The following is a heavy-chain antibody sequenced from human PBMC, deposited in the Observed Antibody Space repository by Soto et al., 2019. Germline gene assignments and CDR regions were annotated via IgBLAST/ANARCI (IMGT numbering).Heavy chain of an antibody. J-gene: IGHJ3*02. CDR3: ARGSWEGWDAFDI. CDR1: GFTFSSYA. CDR2: ISGSGGST. V-gene: IGHV3-23*01. Sequence: GGSLRLSCAASGFTFSSYAMSWVRQAPGKGLEWVSAISGSGGSTYYADSVKGRFTISRDNSKNTLYLQMNSLRAEDTAVYYCARGSWEGWDAFDIWGQGTMVTVSS. D-gene: IGHD1-26*01.